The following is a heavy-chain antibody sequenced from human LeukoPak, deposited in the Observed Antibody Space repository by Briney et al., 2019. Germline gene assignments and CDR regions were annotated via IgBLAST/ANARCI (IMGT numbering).Heavy chain of an antibody. J-gene: IGHJ4*02. D-gene: IGHD3-3*02. CDR1: GYTFTSYG. Sequence: ASVKVSRKASGYTFTSYGISWVGQASGQGLEGMGLISAYNSNTNYAHKLQGTVTITTATTTSTAYMELMSLRSDDAALYYCARVRAFRQPFCYWGQGTLVTVSS. CDR2: ISAYNSNT. V-gene: IGHV1-18*01. CDR3: ARVRAFRQPFCY.